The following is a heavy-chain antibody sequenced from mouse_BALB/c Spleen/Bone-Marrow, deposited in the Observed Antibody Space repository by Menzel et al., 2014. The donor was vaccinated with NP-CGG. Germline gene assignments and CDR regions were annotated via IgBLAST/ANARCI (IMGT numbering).Heavy chain of an antibody. CDR2: INPASSTI. D-gene: IGHD1-2*01. CDR3: AKNYYYGYGAY. CDR1: GFDFSRYW. V-gene: IGHV4-1*02. J-gene: IGHJ3*01. Sequence: VQLQQSGGGLVQPGGSLKLSCAASGFDFSRYWMTWVRQAPGKGLEWIGEINPASSTINYTPSLKDKFIISRDNAKNTLYLQMSKVRSEDTALYYCAKNYYYGYGAYRGQGALVPVPA.